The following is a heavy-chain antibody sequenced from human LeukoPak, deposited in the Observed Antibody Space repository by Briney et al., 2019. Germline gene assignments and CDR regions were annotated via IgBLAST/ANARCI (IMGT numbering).Heavy chain of an antibody. CDR1: GFTFSSYS. CDR2: ISSSSSYI. D-gene: IGHD3-3*01. V-gene: IGHV3-21*01. Sequence: GGSLRLSCAASGFTFSSYSMNWVRQAPGKGLEWVSSISSSSSYIYYADSVKGRFTISRDNAKNSLYLQMNSLRAEDTAVYYCAREREDYDFWSGYSRVGWFDPWGQGTLVTVSP. J-gene: IGHJ5*02. CDR3: AREREDYDFWSGYSRVGWFDP.